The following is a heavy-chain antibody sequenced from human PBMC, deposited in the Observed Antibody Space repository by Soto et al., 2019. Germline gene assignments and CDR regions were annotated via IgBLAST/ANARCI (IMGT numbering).Heavy chain of an antibody. J-gene: IGHJ5*02. CDR3: AHSRGYCISTSCPPAGWFDP. V-gene: IGHV2-5*02. D-gene: IGHD2-2*03. Sequence: QITLKESGPTLVKPTQTLTLTCTFSGFSLSTSGVGVGWIRQPPGKALEWLALIYWDDDKRYSPSLKSRLTNTKDTSKNQVVLTMTNMDPVDTATYYCAHSRGYCISTSCPPAGWFDPWGQGTLVTVSS. CDR2: IYWDDDK. CDR1: GFSLSTSGVG.